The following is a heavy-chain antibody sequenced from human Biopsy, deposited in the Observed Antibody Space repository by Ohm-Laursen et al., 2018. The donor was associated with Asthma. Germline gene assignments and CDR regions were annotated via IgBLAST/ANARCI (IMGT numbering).Heavy chain of an antibody. V-gene: IGHV4-61*08. J-gene: IGHJ4*02. CDR1: GASITSSAYY. CDR2: IYYSGST. D-gene: IGHD2-21*02. Sequence: SDTLSLTCTVSGASITSSAYYWGWIRQPPGKGLEWIGHIYYSGSTNYQPSLKSRVTISVDTSKNQFSLKLRSVTAADAAVYYCARGISRVTGLFDHFDSRGQGTLVTVSS. CDR3: ARGISRVTGLFDHFDS.